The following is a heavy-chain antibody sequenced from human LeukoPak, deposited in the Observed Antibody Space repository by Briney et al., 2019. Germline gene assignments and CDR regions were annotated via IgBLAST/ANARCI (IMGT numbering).Heavy chain of an antibody. D-gene: IGHD6-19*01. CDR3: AKAAEGELAGTEIFDF. J-gene: IGHJ4*02. CDR1: GFTFSSYA. CDR2: ISNSGGST. V-gene: IGHV3-23*01. Sequence: GGSLRLSCAASGFTFSSYAMSWVRQAPGKGLEWVSTISNSGGSTRYADSVKGRFTISRDNSKNTLFLQMNSLRAEDSAAYYCAKAAEGELAGTEIFDFWGQEILVTVSS.